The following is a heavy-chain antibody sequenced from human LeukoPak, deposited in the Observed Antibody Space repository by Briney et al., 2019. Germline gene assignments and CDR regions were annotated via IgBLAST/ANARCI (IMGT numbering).Heavy chain of an antibody. Sequence: SETLSLTCTVSGGSISNTFYYWGWIRRPPGKGLEWIGSINYSGSTYYNPSLKSRVTISIDTSKNQFSLNLSSVTAADTAVYYCARRRFVRGPDVVNPFDYWGQGTLVTVSS. CDR1: GGSISNTFYY. CDR3: ARRRFVRGPDVVNPFDY. D-gene: IGHD2-8*01. J-gene: IGHJ4*02. CDR2: INYSGST. V-gene: IGHV4-39*01.